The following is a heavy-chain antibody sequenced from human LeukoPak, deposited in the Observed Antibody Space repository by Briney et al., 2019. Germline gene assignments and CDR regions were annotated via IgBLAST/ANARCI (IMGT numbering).Heavy chain of an antibody. CDR1: GFTFSSYA. D-gene: IGHD6-19*01. Sequence: GGSLRLSCAASGFTFSSYAMSWVRQAPGKGLEWVSAISGSGGSTYYADSVKGRFTISRDNSKNTLYLQMNSLRAEDTGVYYCARTIAVAGSDFDYWGQGTLVTVSS. V-gene: IGHV3-23*01. J-gene: IGHJ4*02. CDR2: ISGSGGST. CDR3: ARTIAVAGSDFDY.